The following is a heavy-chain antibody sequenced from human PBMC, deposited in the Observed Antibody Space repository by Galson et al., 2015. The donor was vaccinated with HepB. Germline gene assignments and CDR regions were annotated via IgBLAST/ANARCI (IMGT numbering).Heavy chain of an antibody. D-gene: IGHD3-3*01. J-gene: IGHJ3*02. Sequence: QSGAEVKTPGESLKISCKGSGYSFTSYWIGWVRQMPGKGLEWMGIIYPGDSETRHSPSLQGQVTISADKSISTAYLQWSSLKASDTAMYYCARHHDQNGFDIWGQGTMVTVSS. V-gene: IGHV5-51*01. CDR1: GYSFTSYW. CDR2: IYPGDSET. CDR3: ARHHDQNGFDI.